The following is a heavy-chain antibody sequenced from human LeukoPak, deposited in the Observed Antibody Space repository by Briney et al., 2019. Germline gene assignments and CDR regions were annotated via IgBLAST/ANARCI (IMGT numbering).Heavy chain of an antibody. Sequence: PGGSLRLSCAASGFTFSSYAMSWVRQAPGKGLEWVSAISGSGGSTYYADSVKGRFTISRDNSKNTLYLQMNSLRAEDTAVYYCARHTLYSSGWFDYWGQGTLVTVSS. CDR3: ARHTLYSSGWFDY. D-gene: IGHD6-19*01. J-gene: IGHJ4*02. CDR2: ISGSGGST. V-gene: IGHV3-23*01. CDR1: GFTFSSYA.